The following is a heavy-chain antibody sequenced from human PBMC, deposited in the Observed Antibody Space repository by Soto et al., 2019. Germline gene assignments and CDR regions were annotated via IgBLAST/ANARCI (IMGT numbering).Heavy chain of an antibody. Sequence: SETLSLTFDVYGGSVSGYYWRWIRQPPWKGLEVIVEINTRGMTNYNPSLKSRVTISVDTSKNQFSLKLSSVTAADTAVYYCARGPYYDFWSGYFSDYYYYYGMDVWGQGTTVT. CDR3: ARGPYYDFWSGYFSDYYYYYGMDV. CDR1: GGSVSGYY. D-gene: IGHD3-3*01. V-gene: IGHV4-34*01. J-gene: IGHJ6*02. CDR2: INTRGMT.